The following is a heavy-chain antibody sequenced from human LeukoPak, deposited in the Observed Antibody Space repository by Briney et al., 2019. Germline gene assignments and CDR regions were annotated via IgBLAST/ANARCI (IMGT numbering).Heavy chain of an antibody. CDR1: GFTFSSYA. D-gene: IGHD6-19*01. Sequence: GGSLRLSCAASGFTFSSYAMSWVRQAPGKGLEWVSSISRSSSYMYYADSLKGRFTISRDNAKNSLYLQMNSLRAEDTAVYYCARDAAVSGIDYWGQGTLVTVSS. J-gene: IGHJ4*02. V-gene: IGHV3-21*01. CDR3: ARDAAVSGIDY. CDR2: ISRSSSYM.